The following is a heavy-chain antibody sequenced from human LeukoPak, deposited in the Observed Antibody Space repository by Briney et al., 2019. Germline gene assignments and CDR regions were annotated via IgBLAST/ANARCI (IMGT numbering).Heavy chain of an antibody. V-gene: IGHV4-31*03. CDR2: IYYSGST. Sequence: SQTLSLTCTVSGGSISSGGYYWIWIRQHPGKGLEWIGYIYYSGSTYYNPSLKSRVTISVDTSKNQFSLKLSSVTAADTAVYYCARVSYSGYDHGWGQGTLVTFSS. J-gene: IGHJ4*02. D-gene: IGHD5-12*01. CDR3: ARVSYSGYDHG. CDR1: GGSISSGGYY.